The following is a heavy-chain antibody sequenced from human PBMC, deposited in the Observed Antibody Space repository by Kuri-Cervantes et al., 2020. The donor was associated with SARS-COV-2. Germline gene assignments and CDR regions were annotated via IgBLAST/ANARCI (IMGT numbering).Heavy chain of an antibody. V-gene: IGHV4-34*01. Sequence: GSLRLSCAVYGGSFSGYYWTWIRKPPGKGREWFGEINHSGTTNYNPSLKSRVTISVDTSKNPFSLKLSSVTAADTDVYYCARVGRGSSWYVHAFDIWGQGTMVTVSS. CDR2: INHSGTT. CDR3: ARVGRGSSWYVHAFDI. CDR1: GGSFSGYY. D-gene: IGHD6-13*01. J-gene: IGHJ3*02.